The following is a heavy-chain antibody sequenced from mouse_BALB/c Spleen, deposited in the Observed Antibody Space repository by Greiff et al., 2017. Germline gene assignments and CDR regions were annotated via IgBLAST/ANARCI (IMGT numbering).Heavy chain of an antibody. Sequence: EVKLVESGGGLVKPGGSLKLSCAASGFTFSSYAMSWVRQTPEKRLEWVASISSGGSTYYPDSVKGRFTISRDNARNILYLQMSSLRSEDTAMYYCAREGGSPPWFAYWGQGTLVSVSA. CDR1: GFTFSSYA. CDR2: ISSGGST. V-gene: IGHV5-6-5*01. D-gene: IGHD1-1*01. J-gene: IGHJ3*01. CDR3: AREGGSPPWFAY.